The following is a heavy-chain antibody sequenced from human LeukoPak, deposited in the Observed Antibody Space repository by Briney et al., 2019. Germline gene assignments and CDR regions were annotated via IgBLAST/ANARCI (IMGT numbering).Heavy chain of an antibody. CDR1: GFTFSSYA. CDR3: ARDPYSSAWYRGGY. J-gene: IGHJ4*02. V-gene: IGHV3-23*01. CDR2: ISGSGGST. Sequence: RPGGSLRLSCAASGFTFSSYAMSWVRQAPGKGLEWVSGISGSGGSTHYADSVKGRFTISRDNSKNTLYLQMNSLRAEDTALYYCARDPYSSAWYRGGYWGQGTLVTVSS. D-gene: IGHD6-19*01.